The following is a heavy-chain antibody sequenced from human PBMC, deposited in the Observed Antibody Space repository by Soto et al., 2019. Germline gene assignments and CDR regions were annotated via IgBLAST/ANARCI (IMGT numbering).Heavy chain of an antibody. J-gene: IGHJ4*02. CDR3: AREDDRIGYYLDC. V-gene: IGHV3-30-3*01. CDR2: MSYVGDNK. CDR1: GFTFSSYA. Sequence: QVQLVESGGGVVQPGRSLTLSCAPSGFTFSSYAMQWFRQAPGEGLEWVAVMSYVGDNKYYADSVKGRFTISRDNSKNTLYLQMNSLRAEDTAVYYCAREDDRIGYYLDCWGQGTLVTVSS. D-gene: IGHD3-22*01.